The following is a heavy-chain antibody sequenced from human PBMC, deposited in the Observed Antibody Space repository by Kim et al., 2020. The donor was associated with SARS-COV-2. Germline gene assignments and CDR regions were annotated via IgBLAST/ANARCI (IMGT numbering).Heavy chain of an antibody. D-gene: IGHD2-15*01. CDR2: IIPIFGTA. CDR1: GGTFSSYA. J-gene: IGHJ5*02. CDR3: ARGSEGGYCSGGSCYRWFDP. V-gene: IGHV1-69*13. Sequence: SVKVSCKASGGTFSSYAISWVRQAPGQGLEWMGGIIPIFGTANYTQKFQGRVTITADESTSTAYMELSSLRSEDTAVYYCARGSEGGYCSGGSCYRWFDPWGQGTLVTVSS.